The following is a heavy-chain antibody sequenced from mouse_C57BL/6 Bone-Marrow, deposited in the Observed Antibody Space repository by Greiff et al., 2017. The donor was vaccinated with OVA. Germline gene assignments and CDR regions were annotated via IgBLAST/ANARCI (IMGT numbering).Heavy chain of an antibody. J-gene: IGHJ4*01. CDR2: ICSGSSTI. CDR1: GFTFSDYG. V-gene: IGHV5-17*01. Sequence: EVKVVESGGGLVKPGGSLKLSCAASGFTFSDYGMHWVRQAPEKGLEWVAYICSGSSTIYYADTVKGRFTITRDKAKNTLFLQMTSLRSEDTAMYYCARMYAMDYWGQGKAVTVSS. CDR3: ARMYAMDY.